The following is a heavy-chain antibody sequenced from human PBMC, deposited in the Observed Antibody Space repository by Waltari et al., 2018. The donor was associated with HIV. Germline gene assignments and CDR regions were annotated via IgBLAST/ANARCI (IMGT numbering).Heavy chain of an antibody. CDR1: GYSISSGYY. D-gene: IGHD3-3*01. Sequence: QVQLQESGPGLVKPSETLSLTCTVSGYSISSGYYWGWIRQPPGKGLEWIGSIYHSGSTYYNPSLKSRVTISVDTSKNQCSLKLSSVTAADTAVYYCARAGGYYDFWGEIDYWGQGTLVTVSS. CDR2: IYHSGST. CDR3: ARAGGYYDFWGEIDY. V-gene: IGHV4-38-2*02. J-gene: IGHJ4*02.